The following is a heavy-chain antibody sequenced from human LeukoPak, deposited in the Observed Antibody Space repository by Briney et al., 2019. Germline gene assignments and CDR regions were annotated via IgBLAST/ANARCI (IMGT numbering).Heavy chain of an antibody. CDR1: GFTFSSYA. D-gene: IGHD3-22*01. CDR2: ISGSGGST. J-gene: IGHJ4*02. Sequence: QPGGSLRLSCAASGFTFSSYAMSWVRQAPGKGLEWVSAISGSGGSTYYADSVKGRFTISRVNSKNTLYLQMNSLRAEDTAVYYCANRYFNYYDSSGYFDYWGQGTLVTVSS. V-gene: IGHV3-23*01. CDR3: ANRYFNYYDSSGYFDY.